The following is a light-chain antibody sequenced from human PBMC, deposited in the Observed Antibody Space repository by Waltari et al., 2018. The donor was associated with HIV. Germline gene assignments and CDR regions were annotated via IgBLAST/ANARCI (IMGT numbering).Light chain of an antibody. CDR1: QRLLHSNGYSY. CDR3: MQALQTPRT. V-gene: IGKV2-28*01. CDR2: LGS. Sequence: IVMTQSPPSLPVTPGEAASISCRSSQRLLHSNGYSYLDWYLQKPGQSPQLLIYLGSNRAAGVPDRFSGSGSGTDFTLKISRVEAEDVGVYYCMQALQTPRTFGQGTKVEIK. J-gene: IGKJ1*01.